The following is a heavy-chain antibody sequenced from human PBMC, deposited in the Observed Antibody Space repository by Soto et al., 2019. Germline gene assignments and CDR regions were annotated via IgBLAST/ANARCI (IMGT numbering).Heavy chain of an antibody. CDR3: ARVGRSYYDSSVPWDY. V-gene: IGHV3-21*01. CDR1: GFTFSSYS. J-gene: IGHJ4*02. D-gene: IGHD3-22*01. CDR2: ISSSSSYI. Sequence: PGGSVRLSCAASGFTFSSYSMNWVRQAPGKGLEWVSSISSSSSYIYYADSVKGRFTISRDNAKNSLYLQMNSLRAEDTAVYYCARVGRSYYDSSVPWDYWGQGTLVTVSS.